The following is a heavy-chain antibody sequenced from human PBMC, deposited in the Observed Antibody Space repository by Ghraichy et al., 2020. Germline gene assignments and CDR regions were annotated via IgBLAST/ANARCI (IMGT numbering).Heavy chain of an antibody. CDR3: VKDKSLPQAIVLTVYAIFDS. CDR1: GFTFSSYA. J-gene: IGHJ4*02. Sequence: GGSLRLSCEASGFTFSSYAMSWVRQAPGKGLEWVSAISGSGGNTYYANSVKGRFTISRDNSKNTLYLQMNSMRVVETAVYYCVKDKSLPQAIVLTVYAIFDSWGEGALATVSS. CDR2: ISGSGGNT. D-gene: IGHD2-8*01. V-gene: IGHV3-23*01.